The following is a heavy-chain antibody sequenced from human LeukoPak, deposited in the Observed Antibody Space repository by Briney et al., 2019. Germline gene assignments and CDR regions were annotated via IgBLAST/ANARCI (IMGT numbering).Heavy chain of an antibody. CDR2: ISYNGGSR. V-gene: IGHV3-NL1*01. Sequence: GGSLRLSCAASGFTFSSYGMHWVRQAPGKGLEWVSGISYNGGSRFYADSVKGRFTISRDNSKNTVFLQMNGLRGDDTAVYYCAKASELGDYPNYYYYGMDVWGQGTTVTVSS. J-gene: IGHJ6*02. D-gene: IGHD1-14*01. CDR1: GFTFSSYG. CDR3: AKASELGDYPNYYYYGMDV.